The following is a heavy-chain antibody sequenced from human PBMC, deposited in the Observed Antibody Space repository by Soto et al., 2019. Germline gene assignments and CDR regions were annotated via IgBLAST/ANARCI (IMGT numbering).Heavy chain of an antibody. V-gene: IGHV1-58*01. CDR3: AADQYSGSVDV. CDR1: GFSYTSSA. Sequence: SVKVSCKAAGFSYTSSAVQWGRQARGQRLEWIGWNVVGSGNTNYAQKFQERVTITRDMSTSTAYMELSSLRSEDTAVYYCAADQYSGSVDVWGQGTTVTVSS. J-gene: IGHJ6*02. D-gene: IGHD1-26*01. CDR2: NVVGSGNT.